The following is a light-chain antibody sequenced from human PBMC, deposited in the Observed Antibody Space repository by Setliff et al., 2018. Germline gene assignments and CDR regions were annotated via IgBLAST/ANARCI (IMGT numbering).Light chain of an antibody. CDR3: SSYASSSTLYV. V-gene: IGLV2-14*03. J-gene: IGLJ1*01. Sequence: QSVLTQPASVSGSPGQSITLSCTGTSSDVGGYNYVSWYQQHPGKAPKLMIYDVSNRPSGVSNRFPGSKSGNTASLTISGLQAEDEADYYCSSYASSSTLYVFGTGTKVTVL. CDR2: DVS. CDR1: SSDVGGYNY.